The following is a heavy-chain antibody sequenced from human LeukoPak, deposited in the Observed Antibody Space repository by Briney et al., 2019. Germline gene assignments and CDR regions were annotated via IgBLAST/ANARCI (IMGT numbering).Heavy chain of an antibody. J-gene: IGHJ4*02. CDR2: IYSSGST. Sequence: PSETLCLTCKVSGGSISSYYWNWIRQPAGKGLEWIGHIYSSGSTNYNPSLKSRVTLSVDTSKNQFSLKLTSVTAADTAVYYCARSPRITIFLDYWGQGTLVTASS. CDR3: ARSPRITIFLDY. CDR1: GGSISSYY. V-gene: IGHV4-4*07. D-gene: IGHD3-9*01.